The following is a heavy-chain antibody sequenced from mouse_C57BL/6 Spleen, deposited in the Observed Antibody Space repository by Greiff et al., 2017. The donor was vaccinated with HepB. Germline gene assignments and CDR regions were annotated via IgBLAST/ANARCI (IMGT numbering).Heavy chain of an antibody. J-gene: IGHJ1*03. D-gene: IGHD2-1*01. CDR3: ARGGGNYGVYWYFDV. CDR2: IHPNSGST. V-gene: IGHV1-64*01. Sequence: QVQLQQSGAELVKPGASVKLSCKASGYTFTSYWMHWVKQRPGQGLGWIGMIHPNSGSTNYNEKFKSKATLTVDKSSSTAYMQLSSLTSEDSAVYYCARGGGNYGVYWYFDVWGTGTTVTVSS. CDR1: GYTFTSYW.